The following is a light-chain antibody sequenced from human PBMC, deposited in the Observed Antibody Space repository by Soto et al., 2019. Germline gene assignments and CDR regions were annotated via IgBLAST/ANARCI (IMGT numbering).Light chain of an antibody. Sequence: EIVLTQSPATLSLSPGERATLSCRASQSVSSYLAWYQQKPGQAPRLLIYSASNMATGIPARFSGSGSGTDFTLTISSLEPEDFAVYYCQQRSNWPLTFGGGTKVEIK. CDR3: QQRSNWPLT. CDR2: SAS. J-gene: IGKJ4*01. V-gene: IGKV3-11*01. CDR1: QSVSSY.